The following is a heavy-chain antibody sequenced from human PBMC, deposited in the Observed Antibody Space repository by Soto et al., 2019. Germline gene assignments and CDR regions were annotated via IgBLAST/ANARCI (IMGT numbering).Heavy chain of an antibody. CDR3: VRATYFSDSSGYTRCFDY. Sequence: DVQLVESGGGLIQPGESLRLSCAAFGLTISGKKYVAWVRQAPGKGLEWVSALYDVDGSFYADSVKGRFTTSSDSSKTTVYLQMNDLRPDDTAVYYCVRATYFSDSSGYTRCFDYWGQGTLVTVSS. D-gene: IGHD3-22*01. V-gene: IGHV3-53*01. CDR2: LYDVDGS. J-gene: IGHJ4*02. CDR1: GLTISGKKY.